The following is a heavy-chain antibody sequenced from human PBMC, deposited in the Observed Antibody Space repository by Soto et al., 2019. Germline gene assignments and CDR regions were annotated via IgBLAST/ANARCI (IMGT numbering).Heavy chain of an antibody. D-gene: IGHD3-22*01. Sequence: SETLSLTCAVYGGSFSGYYWSWIRQPPGKGLEWIGDINHIGNTNYNPSLGSRVVISVDKSKNQFSLKLSSVTAADTAVYYCAGLYPYASSGYHLNYWGQGTQVTVSS. V-gene: IGHV4-34*01. J-gene: IGHJ4*02. CDR1: GGSFSGYY. CDR2: INHIGNT. CDR3: AGLYPYASSGYHLNY.